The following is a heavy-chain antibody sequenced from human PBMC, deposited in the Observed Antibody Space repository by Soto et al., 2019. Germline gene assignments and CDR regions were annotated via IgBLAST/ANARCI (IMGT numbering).Heavy chain of an antibody. CDR2: ISYDGSNK. CDR3: ARDRVLLWFGELSSFDY. Sequence: PGGSLRLSCAASGFTFSSYAMHWVRQAPGKGLEWVAVISYDGSNKYYADSVKGRFTISRDNSKNTLYLQMNSLRAEDTAVYYCARDRVLLWFGELSSFDYWGQGTLVTAPQ. CDR1: GFTFSSYA. D-gene: IGHD3-10*01. J-gene: IGHJ4*02. V-gene: IGHV3-30-3*01.